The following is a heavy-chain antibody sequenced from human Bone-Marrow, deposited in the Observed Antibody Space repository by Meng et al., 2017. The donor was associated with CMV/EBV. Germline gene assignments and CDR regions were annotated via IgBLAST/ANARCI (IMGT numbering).Heavy chain of an antibody. J-gene: IGHJ4*02. CDR1: GYSFTSYW. CDR3: ARQDNANYRGNYFDY. Sequence: KDFCNGSGYSFTSYWFGWVRQMPGKGLEWMGIIYHGDSDTRYSPSFQGQVTISADKSISTAYLQWSSLKASDTAMYYCARQDNANYRGNYFDYWGQGTLVTVSS. D-gene: IGHD1-7*01. V-gene: IGHV5-51*01. CDR2: IYHGDSDT.